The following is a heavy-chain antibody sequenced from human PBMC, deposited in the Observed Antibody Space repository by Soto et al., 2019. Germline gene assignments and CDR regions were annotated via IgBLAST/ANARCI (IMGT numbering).Heavy chain of an antibody. V-gene: IGHV3-23*01. CDR3: ANENGYSSSWFEFDY. CDR1: GFTFSSYA. J-gene: IGHJ4*02. Sequence: PGGSLRLSCAASGFTFSSYAMSWVRQAPGKGLEWVSAISGSGGSTYYADSVKGRFTISRDNSKNTLYLQMNSLRAEDTAVYYCANENGYSSSWFEFDYWGQGTMVTVSS. CDR2: ISGSGGST. D-gene: IGHD6-13*01.